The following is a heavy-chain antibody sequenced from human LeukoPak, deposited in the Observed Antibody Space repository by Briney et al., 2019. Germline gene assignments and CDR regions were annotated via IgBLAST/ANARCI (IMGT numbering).Heavy chain of an antibody. CDR3: ASPVGATTVRAFDI. CDR2: TRNEANIYTT. V-gene: IGHV3-72*01. J-gene: IGHJ3*02. CDR1: GFIFSDHY. Sequence: GGSLRLSCAASGFIFSDHYMDWVRQAPGKGLEWVGRTRNEANIYTTKYAASVKGRFTISRDDSKSSLYLQMNSLKTEDTAVYYCASPVGATTVRAFDIWGQGTMVTISS. D-gene: IGHD1-26*01.